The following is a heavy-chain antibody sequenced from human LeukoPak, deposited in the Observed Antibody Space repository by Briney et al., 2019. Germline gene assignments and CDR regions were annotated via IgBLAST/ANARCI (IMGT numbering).Heavy chain of an antibody. CDR1: GGTFSIYA. CDR3: ARGRRIAVAGDRFDY. Sequence: SVTVSCTASGGTFSIYAISRVRQAPGQGLEWMGGIIPIFGTANYAQKFQGRVTITADESTSTAYMELSSLRSEDTAVYYCARGRRIAVAGDRFDYWGQGTLVTVSS. J-gene: IGHJ4*02. V-gene: IGHV1-69*01. D-gene: IGHD6-19*01. CDR2: IIPIFGTA.